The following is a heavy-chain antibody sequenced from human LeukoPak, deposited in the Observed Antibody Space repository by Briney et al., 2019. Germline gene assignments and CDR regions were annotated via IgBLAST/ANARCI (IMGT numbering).Heavy chain of an antibody. Sequence: ASVKVSCKASGYTFTSYYMHRVRQAPGQGLEWMGIINPSGGSTSYAQKFQGRVTMTRDTSTSTVYMELSSLRSEDTAVYYCARGPSYYYDSSGYDSPFDYWGQGTLVTVSS. D-gene: IGHD3-22*01. CDR2: INPSGGST. J-gene: IGHJ4*02. CDR3: ARGPSYYYDSSGYDSPFDY. CDR1: GYTFTSYY. V-gene: IGHV1-46*01.